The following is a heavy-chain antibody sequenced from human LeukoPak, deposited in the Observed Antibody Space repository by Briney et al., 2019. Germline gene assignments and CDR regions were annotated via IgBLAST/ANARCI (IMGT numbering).Heavy chain of an antibody. CDR3: ARHCSAGSCYSAVDC. CDR1: GGSISSGSYY. CDR2: IYYNGYT. V-gene: IGHV4-39*01. Sequence: SETLSLTCTVSGGSISSGSYYWDWIRQPPGKGLEWIGHIYYNGYTYYNPSLKGRVTISVDTSKNQFSLKLSSVTAADTAVYYCARHCSAGSCYSAVDCWGQGTLVTVSS. D-gene: IGHD2-15*01. J-gene: IGHJ4*02.